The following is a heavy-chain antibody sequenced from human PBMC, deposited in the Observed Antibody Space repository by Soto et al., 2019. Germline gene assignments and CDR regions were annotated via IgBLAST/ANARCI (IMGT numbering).Heavy chain of an antibody. Sequence: EVQLVESGGGLVQPGRSLRLSCAASGFTFDDYAMHWVRQAPGKGLEWVSGISWNSGSIGYADSVKGRFTISRDNAKNSLYLQMNSLRAEDTALYYCAKGRLDYDILTGYFDYWGQGTLVTVSS. D-gene: IGHD3-9*01. CDR3: AKGRLDYDILTGYFDY. J-gene: IGHJ4*02. CDR1: GFTFDDYA. V-gene: IGHV3-9*01. CDR2: ISWNSGSI.